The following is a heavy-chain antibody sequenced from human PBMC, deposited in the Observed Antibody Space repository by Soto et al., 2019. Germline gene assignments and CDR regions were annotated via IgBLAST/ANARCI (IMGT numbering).Heavy chain of an antibody. D-gene: IGHD3-10*01. V-gene: IGHV3-21*01. Sequence: EVQLVESGGGLVKPGGSLRLSCAASGFTFSSYSMNWVRQAPGKGLEWVSSISSSSSYIYYADSLKGRFTISRDNAKNSLYLQMNSLRAEDTAVYYCARDKLGGSGSQYMYYFDFWGQGTLVTVSS. CDR3: ARDKLGGSGSQYMYYFDF. CDR2: ISSSSSYI. J-gene: IGHJ4*02. CDR1: GFTFSSYS.